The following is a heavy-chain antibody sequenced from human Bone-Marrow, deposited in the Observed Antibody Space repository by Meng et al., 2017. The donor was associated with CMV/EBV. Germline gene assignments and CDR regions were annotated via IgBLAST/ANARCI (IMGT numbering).Heavy chain of an antibody. CDR1: GGTFSSYA. Sequence: SVKVSCKASGGTFSSYAISWVRQAPGQGLEWMGGIIPILGIANYAQKFQGRVTITADKSTSTAYMELSSLRSEDTAVYYCARPRYCSGTSCEDTFDIWGQGTMVTVSS. CDR2: IIPILGIA. J-gene: IGHJ3*02. D-gene: IGHD2-2*01. CDR3: ARPRYCSGTSCEDTFDI. V-gene: IGHV1-69*10.